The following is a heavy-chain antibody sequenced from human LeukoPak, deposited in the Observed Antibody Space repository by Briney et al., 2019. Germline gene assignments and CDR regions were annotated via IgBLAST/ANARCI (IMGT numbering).Heavy chain of an antibody. CDR2: ISGSGGST. V-gene: IGHV3-23*01. J-gene: IGHJ6*02. D-gene: IGHD4-17*01. CDR1: GFTFSSYA. CDR3: AKEVERTTVTYYYYYYGMDV. Sequence: GGALRLSCAVSGFTFSSYAMSWVRQAPGKGLEWVSAISGSGGSTYYADSVKGRFTISRDNSKNTLYLQMNSLRAEDTAVYYCAKEVERTTVTYYYYYYGMDVRGQGTTVTVSS.